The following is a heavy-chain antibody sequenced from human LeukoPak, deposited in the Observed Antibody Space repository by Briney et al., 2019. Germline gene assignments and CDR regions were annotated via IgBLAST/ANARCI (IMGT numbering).Heavy chain of an antibody. D-gene: IGHD6-13*01. V-gene: IGHV3-73*01. CDR2: IRSKANSYAT. CDR3: TRLPIVAAPLDDY. J-gene: IGHJ4*02. Sequence: GGSLRLSCAASGFAVSGSAMHWVRQASGKGLEWGGRIRSKANSYATAYAASVKGRFTISRDDSKNTAYLQMNSLKTEDTAVYYCTRLPIVAAPLDDYWGQGTLVTVSS. CDR1: GFAVSGSA.